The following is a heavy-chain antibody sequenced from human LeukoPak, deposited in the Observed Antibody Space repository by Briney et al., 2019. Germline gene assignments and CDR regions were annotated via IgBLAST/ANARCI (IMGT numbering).Heavy chain of an antibody. Sequence: GGSLRLSCADSEFTFSRYAMSWVRQAPGKGLEWVSSISSSSSYIYYADSVKGRFTISRDNAKNSLYLQMNSLRAEDTAVYYCASFSYGSGSSYWGQGTLVTVSS. CDR2: ISSSSSYI. D-gene: IGHD3-10*01. CDR3: ASFSYGSGSSY. CDR1: EFTFSRYA. V-gene: IGHV3-21*01. J-gene: IGHJ4*02.